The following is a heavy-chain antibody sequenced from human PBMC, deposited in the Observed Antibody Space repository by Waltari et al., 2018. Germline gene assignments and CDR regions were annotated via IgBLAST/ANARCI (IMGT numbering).Heavy chain of an antibody. CDR1: GYAINSGFY. CDR3: TRQTLGYCTSAACRRLEA. D-gene: IGHD2-8*02. J-gene: IGHJ5*02. CDR2: IYHDGTT. Sequence: QVQLQESGPRPVKPSETLSLTCDVSGYAINSGFYWGWFRQAPEKGIEWIATIYHDGTTFYNPSLTSRVTTSMDTSKNQISLKLRSVTAADTAVYYCTRQTLGYCTSAACRRLEAWGQGTLVTVSS. V-gene: IGHV4-38-2*01.